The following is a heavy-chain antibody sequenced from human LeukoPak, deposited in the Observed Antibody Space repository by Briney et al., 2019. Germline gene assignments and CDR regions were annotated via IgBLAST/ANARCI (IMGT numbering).Heavy chain of an antibody. CDR3: ARASKPCGD. V-gene: IGHV3-48*02. J-gene: IGHJ4*02. CDR2: ISSSISSL. CDR1: GFTFSSYS. Sequence: GGSLRLSCAASGFTFSSYSMNWVRQAPGKELEWVSYISSSISSLDYANTVTARFTISRDNAKNSLYPQMNSPREEHKTVYYFARASKPCGDGGQGTLVTVSS. D-gene: IGHD1-14*01.